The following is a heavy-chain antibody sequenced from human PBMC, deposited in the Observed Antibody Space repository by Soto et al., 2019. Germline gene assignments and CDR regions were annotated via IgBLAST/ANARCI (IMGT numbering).Heavy chain of an antibody. D-gene: IGHD6-13*01. V-gene: IGHV3-23*01. J-gene: IGHJ1*01. CDR3: AKDPRGAPGTVHFQH. CDR1: GFTFSTYA. CDR2: LSGSGVST. Sequence: PGGSLRLSCTASGFTFSTYAMAWVRQAPGKGLEWVSTLSGSGVSTYYADSVKGRFTISRDNSRDTVYLQMNSLRADDTAVYYCAKDPRGAPGTVHFQHWGQGTLVTVSS.